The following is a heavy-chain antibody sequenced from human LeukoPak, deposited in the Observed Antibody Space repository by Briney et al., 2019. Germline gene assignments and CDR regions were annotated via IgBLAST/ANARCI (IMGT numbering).Heavy chain of an antibody. CDR1: GGSISSGDYY. J-gene: IGHJ5*02. V-gene: IGHV4-30-4*08. CDR3: ARTPTHDFWSRPGGFDP. CDR2: IYYSGST. Sequence: SETLSLTCTVSGGSISSGDYYWSWIRQPPGKGLEWIGYIYYSGSTYYNPSLESRVTISVDTSKNQFSLKLSSVTAADTAVYYCARTPTHDFWSRPGGFDPWGQGTLVTVSS. D-gene: IGHD3-3*01.